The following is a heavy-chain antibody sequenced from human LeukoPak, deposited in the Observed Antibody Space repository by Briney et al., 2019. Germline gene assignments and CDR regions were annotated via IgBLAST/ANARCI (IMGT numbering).Heavy chain of an antibody. J-gene: IGHJ4*02. Sequence: ASQTLSLTCAVPGGSISSGGYSWSWIRQPPGKGLEWIGYIYHSGSTYYNPSLKSRVTISVDRSKNQFSLKLSSVTAADTAVYYCARDGGDASFDYWGQGTLVTVSS. CDR1: GGSISSGGYS. CDR3: ARDGGDASFDY. CDR2: IYHSGST. D-gene: IGHD2-21*02. V-gene: IGHV4-30-2*01.